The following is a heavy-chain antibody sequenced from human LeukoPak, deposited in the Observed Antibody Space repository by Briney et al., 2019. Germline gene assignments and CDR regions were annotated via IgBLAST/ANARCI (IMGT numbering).Heavy chain of an antibody. Sequence: SQTPSLTCTVSGGSISTGGYYSSWIRLPPGESLEWIGDVYHSGRTYYNPSLKSRVTISVDTSKNQFSLKQTFVSAADTAVYYCARVFLVPYYFDYWGQGTLVTVSS. V-gene: IGHV4-30-2*01. CDR1: GGSISTGGYY. J-gene: IGHJ4*02. D-gene: IGHD1-26*01. CDR2: VYHSGRT. CDR3: ARVFLVPYYFDY.